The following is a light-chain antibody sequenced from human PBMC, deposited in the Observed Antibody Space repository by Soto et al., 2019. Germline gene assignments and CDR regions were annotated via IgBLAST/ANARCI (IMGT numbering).Light chain of an antibody. CDR3: QQYQSLT. CDR1: QSISTY. CDR2: AAS. Sequence: DIQMTQSPSSLSASVGDRVTITCRASQSISTYLHWYQQKPGKAPKLLIYAASSLQSGVPSRFSGSGSGTDFTLTISSLQPEDFATYYCQQYQSLTFGGGTKVDI. V-gene: IGKV1-39*01. J-gene: IGKJ4*01.